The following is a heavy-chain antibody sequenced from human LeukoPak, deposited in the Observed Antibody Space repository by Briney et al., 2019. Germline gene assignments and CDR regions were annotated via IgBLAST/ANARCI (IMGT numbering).Heavy chain of an antibody. D-gene: IGHD5-18*01. CDR1: GGSINEYY. Sequence: SETLSLTCAVSGGSINEYYWSWIRQPPGKGLEWIGYIYYSGSTNYNPSLKSRVTISVDTSKNQFSLKLSSVTAADTAVYYCASLDTAMGNFDYWGQGTLVTVSS. CDR2: IYYSGST. J-gene: IGHJ4*02. CDR3: ASLDTAMGNFDY. V-gene: IGHV4-59*01.